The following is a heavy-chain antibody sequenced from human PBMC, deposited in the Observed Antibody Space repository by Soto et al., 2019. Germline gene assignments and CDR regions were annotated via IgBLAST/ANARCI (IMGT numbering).Heavy chain of an antibody. Sequence: GGSLRLSCAASGFTFSSYAMHWVRQAPGKGLEWVAVISYDESNKYYADSVKGRFTISRDNSKNTLYLQMNSLRAEDTAVYYCARDGSRWFGELLSDAFDIWGQGTMVTVSS. CDR1: GFTFSSYA. V-gene: IGHV3-30-3*01. CDR3: ARDGSRWFGELLSDAFDI. CDR2: ISYDESNK. D-gene: IGHD3-10*01. J-gene: IGHJ3*02.